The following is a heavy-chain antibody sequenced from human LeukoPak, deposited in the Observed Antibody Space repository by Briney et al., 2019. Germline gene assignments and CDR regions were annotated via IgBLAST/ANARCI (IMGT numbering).Heavy chain of an antibody. CDR3: ASAHGSSWYFDS. J-gene: IGHJ4*02. D-gene: IGHD6-13*01. CDR2: IYSGGST. CDR1: GFTVSGNY. V-gene: IGHV3-66*02. Sequence: PGGSLRLSCAAPGFTVSGNYMSWVRQAAGKGLLWVSVIYSGGSTYYADSVKGRFTISRDNSKNTLYLQMNSLRGEDTAMYYCASAHGSSWYFDSWGQGTLVTVSS.